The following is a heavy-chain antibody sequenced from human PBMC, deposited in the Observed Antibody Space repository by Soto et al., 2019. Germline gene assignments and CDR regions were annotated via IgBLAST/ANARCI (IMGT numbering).Heavy chain of an antibody. D-gene: IGHD5-12*01. J-gene: IGHJ5*02. CDR1: GFTFSTDW. CDR3: ASVATTPYNWLGP. Sequence: GGSLRLSCAASGFTFSTDWMHWVRQAPGKGLVWVSRINSDGSKTTYADSVKGRFTISRDNAKNTVYLQMDSLRAEDTAVYYCASVATTPYNWLGPWGQGTLVTVSS. CDR2: INSDGSKT. V-gene: IGHV3-74*01.